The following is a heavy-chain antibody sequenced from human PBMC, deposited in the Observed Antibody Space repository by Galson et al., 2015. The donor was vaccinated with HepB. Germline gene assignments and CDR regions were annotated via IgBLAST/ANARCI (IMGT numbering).Heavy chain of an antibody. Sequence: LSLTCTVSGGSIASSTYYWAWIRQPPGKGLEWIGSIYYSGSTYYNPSLKSRVTISVDTSKKQVSLRLSSVTAADTAMYYCARGCSGTSCLDYWGQGTQVTVSS. CDR2: IYYSGST. V-gene: IGHV4-39*07. CDR1: GGSIASSTYY. D-gene: IGHD2-2*01. CDR3: ARGCSGTSCLDY. J-gene: IGHJ4*02.